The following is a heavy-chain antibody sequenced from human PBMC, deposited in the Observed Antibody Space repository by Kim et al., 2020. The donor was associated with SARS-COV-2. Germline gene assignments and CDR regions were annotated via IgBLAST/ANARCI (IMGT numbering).Heavy chain of an antibody. Sequence: SETLSLTCAVSGGSISSSNWWSWVRQPPGKGLEWIGEIYHSGTTNYNPSRKSRATISVDNSNNQFSLKLSSVTAADTAVYYCAGAHGMGAFDIRGQRKMVTVSS. V-gene: IGHV4-4*02. CDR1: GGSISSSNW. CDR3: AGAHGMGAFDI. J-gene: IGHJ3*02. CDR2: IYHSGTT. D-gene: IGHD3-16*01.